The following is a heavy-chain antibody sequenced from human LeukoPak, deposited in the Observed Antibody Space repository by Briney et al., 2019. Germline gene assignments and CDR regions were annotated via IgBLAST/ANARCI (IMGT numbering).Heavy chain of an antibody. J-gene: IGHJ4*02. D-gene: IGHD6-13*01. V-gene: IGHV3-30*02. Sequence: GGSLRLSCAASGFTFSSYGMHWVRQAPGKGLEWVAFIRYDGSNKYYADSVKGRFTISRDNYKNTLYLQMNSLRAEDTAVYYCAKGHHLYSSSWELDYWGQGTLVTVSS. CDR1: GFTFSSYG. CDR2: IRYDGSNK. CDR3: AKGHHLYSSSWELDY.